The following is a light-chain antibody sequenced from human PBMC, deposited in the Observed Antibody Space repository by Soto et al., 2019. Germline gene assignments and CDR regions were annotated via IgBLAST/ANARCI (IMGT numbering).Light chain of an antibody. V-gene: IGKV1-5*03. CDR1: QTIDSW. CDR3: QHYNSYSEA. J-gene: IGKJ1*01. Sequence: EIQMTQSPSTLSASVGDRVTITCRASQTIDSWLAWYQQRPGKPPNLLIYKASTLASGVPSRFSGSGSGTEFTLTINSLQHDDFATYYCQHYNSYSEAFGQGTKVDIK. CDR2: KAS.